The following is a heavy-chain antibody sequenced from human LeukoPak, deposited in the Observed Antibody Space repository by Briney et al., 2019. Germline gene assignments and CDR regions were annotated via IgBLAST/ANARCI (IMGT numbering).Heavy chain of an antibody. CDR2: IYRSGDT. D-gene: IGHD2-21*02. CDR1: DDSINTYY. J-gene: IGHJ4*02. Sequence: SETLSLTCTVSDDSINTYYWSWIRQPPGKALECIGYIYRSGDTNSNPSLKSRVTMSLDTSNRQFSLQLRSVTAADTAVYFCAGTARVFDHWGQGLLVTVSS. V-gene: IGHV4-4*08. CDR3: AGTARVFDH.